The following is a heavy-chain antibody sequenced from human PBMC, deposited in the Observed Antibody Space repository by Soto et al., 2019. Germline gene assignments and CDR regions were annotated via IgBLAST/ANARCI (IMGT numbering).Heavy chain of an antibody. V-gene: IGHV2-5*02. D-gene: IGHD2-2*01. CDR3: GDLIREAMTLYFDS. CDR2: IFWDEER. CDR1: GFSLRTTGFG. Sequence: QITFKESGPILVNPTQTLTLTCSFAGFSLRTTGFGVAGIRQPPGKALEWLMLIFWDEERRYSPSLKTRLTITKEVYKNQVALAVTNMDPVDTATDYCGDLIREAMTLYFDSWGQGAPVTVSS. J-gene: IGHJ4*02.